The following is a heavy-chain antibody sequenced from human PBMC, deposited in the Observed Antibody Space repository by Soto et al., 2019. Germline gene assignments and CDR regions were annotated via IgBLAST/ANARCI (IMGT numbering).Heavy chain of an antibody. Sequence: TSETLSLTCTVSGGSISSGGYYWSWIRQHPGKGLEWIGYIYYSGSTYYNPSLKSRVTISVDTSKNQFSLKLSSVTAADTAVYYCARGSGSTFGVVTNFDYWSQGTLVTVSS. CDR2: IYYSGST. CDR3: ARGSGSTFGVVTNFDY. CDR1: GGSISSGGYY. V-gene: IGHV4-31*03. J-gene: IGHJ4*02. D-gene: IGHD3-3*01.